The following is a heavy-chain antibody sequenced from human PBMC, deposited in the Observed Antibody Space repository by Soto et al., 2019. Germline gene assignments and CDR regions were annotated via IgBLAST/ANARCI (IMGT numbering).Heavy chain of an antibody. V-gene: IGHV3-23*01. J-gene: IGHJ3*02. CDR1: WFAFSSYP. Sequence: AGGAPRLSCGDPWFAFSSYPMSWGRHAPEKGLEWVSGISDSGGLTYNADSVKGRFTISRDNSKNTLYLQMNSLRAEDTAVYYCARRAFGSSRAFDIWGQGTVVTVSS. CDR2: ISDSGGLT. D-gene: IGHD6-6*01. CDR3: ARRAFGSSRAFDI.